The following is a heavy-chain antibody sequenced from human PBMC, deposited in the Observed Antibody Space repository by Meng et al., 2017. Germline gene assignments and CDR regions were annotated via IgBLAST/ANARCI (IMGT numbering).Heavy chain of an antibody. Sequence: ASVKVSCKASGYTFTSYDINWVRQATGQGLEWMGWMNPNSGNTGYAQKFQGRVTMTRNTSISTAYMELSSLRSEDTAVYYCARTNTQLGRLRLGELFAFDIWGQGTMVTVSS. D-gene: IGHD3-16*01. V-gene: IGHV1-8*01. CDR1: GYTFTSYD. J-gene: IGHJ3*02. CDR3: ARTNTQLGRLRLGELFAFDI. CDR2: MNPNSGNT.